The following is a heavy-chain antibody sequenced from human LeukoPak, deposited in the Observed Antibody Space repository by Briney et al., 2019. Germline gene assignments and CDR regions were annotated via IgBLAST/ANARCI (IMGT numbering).Heavy chain of an antibody. J-gene: IGHJ4*02. V-gene: IGHV3-53*01. CDR2: IYSGGST. CDR3: ARDREDGYNYYDY. D-gene: IGHD5-24*01. CDR1: GFTVSSNY. Sequence: GGSLRLSRAASGFTVSSNYMSWVRHAPGKGLEWVSVIYSGGSTYYADSVKGRFTISRDNSKNTLYLQMNSLRAEDTAVYYCARDREDGYNYYDYWGQGTLVTVSS.